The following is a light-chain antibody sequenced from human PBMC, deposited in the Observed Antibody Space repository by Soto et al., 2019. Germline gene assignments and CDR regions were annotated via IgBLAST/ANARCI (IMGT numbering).Light chain of an antibody. CDR3: KAYDYSLTASV. CDR2: GNR. J-gene: IGLJ3*02. V-gene: IGLV1-40*01. CDR1: NSNLGAGYD. Sequence: QSLLTQPHSVSGAPGQRGPIACTGNNSNLGAGYDVHWYQQLPGAAPKLVIFGNRNRPSGVPERFSGSKSGTSASLAITGLQAEDEADYYRKAYDYSLTASVFGGGTKVTVL.